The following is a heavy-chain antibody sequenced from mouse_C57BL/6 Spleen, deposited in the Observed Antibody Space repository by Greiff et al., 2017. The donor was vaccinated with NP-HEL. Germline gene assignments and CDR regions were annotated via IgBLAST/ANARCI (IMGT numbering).Heavy chain of an antibody. Sequence: EVKLVESGGGLVKPGGSLKLSCAASGFTFSSYTMSWVRQTPEKRLEWVATISGGGGNTYYPDSVKGRFTISRDNAKNTLYLQMSSLRSEDTALYYCARLYYGNYYFDYWGQGTTLTVSS. CDR1: GFTFSSYT. J-gene: IGHJ2*01. V-gene: IGHV5-9*01. D-gene: IGHD2-1*01. CDR3: ARLYYGNYYFDY. CDR2: ISGGGGNT.